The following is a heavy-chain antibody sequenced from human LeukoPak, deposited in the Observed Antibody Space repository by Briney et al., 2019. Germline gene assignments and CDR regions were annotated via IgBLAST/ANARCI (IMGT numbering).Heavy chain of an antibody. Sequence: GGFLRLSCVGSGYTSIAYAWTWAREAPGKGLEWVSGVRGGGVTTYYADSVKGRFTISRDNSKNTLYLQMNSLRADDTAIYYCARNQQLGGHSYYYYGMDVWGQGTTVTVSS. CDR1: GYTSIAYA. CDR3: ARNQQLGGHSYYYYGMDV. D-gene: IGHD3-16*01. J-gene: IGHJ6*02. CDR2: VRGGGVTT. V-gene: IGHV3-23*01.